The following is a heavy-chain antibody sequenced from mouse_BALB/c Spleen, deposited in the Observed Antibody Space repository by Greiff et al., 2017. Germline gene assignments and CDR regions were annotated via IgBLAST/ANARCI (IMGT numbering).Heavy chain of an antibody. CDR3: AREGHYYGSSYWYCDV. CDR1: GFTFSSYT. V-gene: IGHV5-12-2*01. Sequence: EVMLVESGGGLVKPGGSLKLSCAASGFTFSSYTMSWVRQTPEKRLEWVAYISNGGGSTYYPDTVKGRFTISRDNAKNTLYLQMSSLKSEDTAMYYCAREGHYYGSSYWYCDVWGAGTTVTVSS. D-gene: IGHD1-1*01. J-gene: IGHJ1*01. CDR2: ISNGGGST.